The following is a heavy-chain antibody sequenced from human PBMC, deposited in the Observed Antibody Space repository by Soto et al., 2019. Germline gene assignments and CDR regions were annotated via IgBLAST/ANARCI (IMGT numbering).Heavy chain of an antibody. J-gene: IGHJ4*02. CDR3: VRGGSCTNGVCSVFGY. D-gene: IGHD2-8*01. V-gene: IGHV4-31*03. Sequence: SETLSLTCTVSGGSVSSVGYYWSWIRQHPGKGLEWIGYITYSGNTYYNPSLESRVTMSADTSKNQFSLKLSSVTAADTAVYFCVRGGSCTNGVCSVFGYWGQGTLVTVSS. CDR1: GGSVSSVGYY. CDR2: ITYSGNT.